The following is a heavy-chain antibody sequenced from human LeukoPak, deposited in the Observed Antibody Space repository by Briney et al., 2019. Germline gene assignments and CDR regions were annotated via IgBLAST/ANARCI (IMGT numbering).Heavy chain of an antibody. CDR3: ARESPYDSGGSEDDY. CDR1: GFTVSSNY. CDR2: NYSDGST. Sequence: GSLRLSCAASGFTVSSNYMSWVRQAPGKGLEWVSVNYSDGSTYYADSVRGRFIISRDSSKDTLYLQMNCLRAEDTAVYYCARESPYDSGGSEDDYWGQGTLVTVSS. D-gene: IGHD1-26*01. V-gene: IGHV3-53*01. J-gene: IGHJ4*02.